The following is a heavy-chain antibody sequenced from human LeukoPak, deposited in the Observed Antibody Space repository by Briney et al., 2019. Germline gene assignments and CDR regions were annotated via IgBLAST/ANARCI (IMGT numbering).Heavy chain of an antibody. D-gene: IGHD5-12*01. CDR3: ARGGATTTIDY. Sequence: GASVKVSCTPSGYTFYSYGITWVRQAPGQGLEWMGWITAYNGDTYYAQNLQDRLTLTTDTSTSTAYLELRSLRSDDTAVYYCARGGATTTIDYWGQGTLVTVSS. CDR2: ITAYNGDT. J-gene: IGHJ4*02. CDR1: GYTFYSYG. V-gene: IGHV1-18*01.